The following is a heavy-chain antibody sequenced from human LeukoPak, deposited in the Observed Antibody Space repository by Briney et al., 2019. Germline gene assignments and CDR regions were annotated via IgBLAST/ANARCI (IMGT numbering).Heavy chain of an antibody. CDR1: GFTFSSYW. Sequence: GGSLRLSCAASGFTFSSYWMSWVRQAPGKGLEWVANIKQDGSEKYYVDSVKGRFTISRDNAKNSLYLQMSSLRAEDTAVYYCSLLRITMVRGVIINWFDPWGQGTLVTVSS. V-gene: IGHV3-7*01. CDR2: IKQDGSEK. CDR3: SLLRITMVRGVIINWFDP. J-gene: IGHJ5*02. D-gene: IGHD3-10*01.